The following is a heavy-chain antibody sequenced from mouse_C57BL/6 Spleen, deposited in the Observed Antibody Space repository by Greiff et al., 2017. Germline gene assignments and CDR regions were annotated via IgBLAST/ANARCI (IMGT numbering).Heavy chain of an antibody. Sequence: EVRLVESEGGLVQPGSSMKLSCTASGFTFSDYYMAWVRQVPEKGLEWVANINYDGSSTYYLDSLKSRFIISRDNAKNILYLQMSSMKSEDTATYYCARDHYYGRGWYFDVWGTGTTVTVSS. CDR2: INYDGSST. D-gene: IGHD1-1*01. J-gene: IGHJ1*03. CDR1: GFTFSDYY. CDR3: ARDHYYGRGWYFDV. V-gene: IGHV5-16*01.